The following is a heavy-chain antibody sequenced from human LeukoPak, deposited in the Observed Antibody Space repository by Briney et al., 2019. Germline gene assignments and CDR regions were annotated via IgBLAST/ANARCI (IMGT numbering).Heavy chain of an antibody. CDR3: AKENDFVY. CDR1: GFTFSNYD. J-gene: IGHJ4*02. Sequence: GRSLRLSCAASGFTFSNYDMHWVRQAPGKGLEWVAVISYDGTNKYYADSVKGRFTISRDNSKSTLYLQMNSLRAEDTAVYYCAKENDFVYWGQGTLVIVSS. V-gene: IGHV3-30*18. CDR2: ISYDGTNK. D-gene: IGHD3-3*01.